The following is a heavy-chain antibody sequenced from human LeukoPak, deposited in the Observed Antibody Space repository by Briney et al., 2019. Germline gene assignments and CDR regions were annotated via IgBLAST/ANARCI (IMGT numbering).Heavy chain of an antibody. CDR3: AKGDYDYVWGSYRPYDY. J-gene: IGHJ4*02. D-gene: IGHD3-16*02. CDR1: GFTFSSYG. CDR2: ISGSGGST. Sequence: SGGSLRLSCAASGFTFSSYGMSWVRQAPGKGLEWVSAISGSGGSTYYADSVKGRFTISRDNSKNTLYLQMNSLRAEDTAVYYCAKGDYDYVWGSYRPYDYWGQGTLVTVSS. V-gene: IGHV3-23*01.